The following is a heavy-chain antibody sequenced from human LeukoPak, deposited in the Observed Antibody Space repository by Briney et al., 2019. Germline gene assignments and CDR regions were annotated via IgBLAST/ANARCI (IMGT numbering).Heavy chain of an antibody. CDR2: IKSKTDGGTP. CDR1: GFTFSNAW. Sequence: GGSLRLSCAASGFTFSNAWMSWVRQAPGKGREWVGRIKSKTDGGTPDYAAPVKGRFTISRDDSKNTLYLQMNSMKTEDTAVYYCTSGLRDFDWLMKTETYFDYWGQGTLVTVSS. J-gene: IGHJ4*02. V-gene: IGHV3-15*01. D-gene: IGHD3-9*01. CDR3: TSGLRDFDWLMKTETYFDY.